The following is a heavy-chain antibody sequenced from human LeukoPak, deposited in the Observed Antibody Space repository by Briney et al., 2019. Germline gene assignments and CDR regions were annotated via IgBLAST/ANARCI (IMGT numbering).Heavy chain of an antibody. D-gene: IGHD3-16*01. CDR2: IKQDGSEK. Sequence: SGGSLRLSCAASGFTFSSYAMSWVRQAPGKGLGWVANIKQDGSEKYYVDSVKGRFTISRDNAKNSLYLQMNSLRAEDTAVYYCARGATYVWGSYRIYYFDYWGQGTLVTVSS. J-gene: IGHJ4*02. CDR1: GFTFSSYA. CDR3: ARGATYVWGSYRIYYFDY. V-gene: IGHV3-7*01.